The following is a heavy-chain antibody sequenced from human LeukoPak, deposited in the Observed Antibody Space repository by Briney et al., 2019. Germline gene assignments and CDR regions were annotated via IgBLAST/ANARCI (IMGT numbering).Heavy chain of an antibody. D-gene: IGHD3-10*01. V-gene: IGHV4-39*07. J-gene: IGHJ4*02. CDR3: ARTRYGSGSYTYLDY. Sequence: SETLSLTCTVSGVSISGRSYSWGSIRQPPGQGLEWIGTVYYTGNTYYNPSLKSRVTMSIDTSKSQFSLKLSSVTAADTAVYYCARTRYGSGSYTYLDYWGQGTLVTVSS. CDR2: VYYTGNT. CDR1: GVSISGRSYS.